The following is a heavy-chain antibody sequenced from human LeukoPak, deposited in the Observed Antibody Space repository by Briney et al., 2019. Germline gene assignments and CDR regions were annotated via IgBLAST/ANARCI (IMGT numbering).Heavy chain of an antibody. V-gene: IGHV3-30*18. Sequence: GRSLRLSCAASGFTFSSYGMHWVRQAPGKGLEWVAVISYDGSSEYYADSVQGRFTVAKDNSKNTMYLQMNSLRAEDTAVYYCAKDFRDGYNHPSYYFDSWGQGTLVTVSS. D-gene: IGHD5-24*01. CDR1: GFTFSSYG. CDR3: AKDFRDGYNHPSYYFDS. CDR2: ISYDGSSE. J-gene: IGHJ4*02.